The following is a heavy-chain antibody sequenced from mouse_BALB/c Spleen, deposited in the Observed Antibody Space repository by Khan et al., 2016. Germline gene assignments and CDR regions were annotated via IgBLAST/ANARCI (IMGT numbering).Heavy chain of an antibody. CDR2: INTYTGEP. D-gene: IGHD2-13*01. V-gene: IGHV9-3-1*01. J-gene: IGHJ3*01. Sequence: QIQLVQSGPELKKPGETVKISCKASGYTFTNYGMNWVKQAPGKGLKWMGWINTYTGEPTYADDFKGRFAFSLQTSASTAYLQINNLKNVDTATYFCAIGGDYGGFASWGQGTLVTVSA. CDR1: GYTFTNYG. CDR3: AIGGDYGGFAS.